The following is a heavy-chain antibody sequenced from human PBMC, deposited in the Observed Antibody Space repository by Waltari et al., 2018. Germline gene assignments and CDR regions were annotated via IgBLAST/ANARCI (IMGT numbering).Heavy chain of an antibody. D-gene: IGHD2-2*01. CDR2: IIPIFGTA. Sequence: QVQLVQSGAEVKKPGSSVKVSCKASGGTFSSYAISWVRQAPGQGREWMGWIIPIFGTANYAQKFQGRVTITADESTSTAYMELSSLRSEDTAVYYCARGPYQPPRSYYGMDVWGQGTTVTVSS. J-gene: IGHJ6*02. CDR3: ARGPYQPPRSYYGMDV. V-gene: IGHV1-69*01. CDR1: GGTFSSYA.